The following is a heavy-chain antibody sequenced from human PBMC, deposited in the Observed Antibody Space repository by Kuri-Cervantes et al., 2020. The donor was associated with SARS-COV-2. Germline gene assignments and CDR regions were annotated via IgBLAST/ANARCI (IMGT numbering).Heavy chain of an antibody. D-gene: IGHD6-13*01. V-gene: IGHV4-39*01. CDR3: ARVRVGSSRPVDY. CDR2: IYYSGST. Sequence: ESLKISCTVSGGSISSSSYYWGWIRQPPGKGLEWTGSIYYSGSTYYNPSLKSRVTISVDTSKNQFSLKLSSVTAADTAVYYCARVRVGSSRPVDYWGQGTLVTVSS. J-gene: IGHJ4*02. CDR1: GGSISSSSYY.